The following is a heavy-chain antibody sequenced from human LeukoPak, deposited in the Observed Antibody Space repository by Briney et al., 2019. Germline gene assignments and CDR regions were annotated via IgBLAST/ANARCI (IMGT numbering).Heavy chain of an antibody. J-gene: IGHJ5*02. D-gene: IGHD2-2*01. CDR3: TRNGRGCSSTSCYAGRFDP. V-gene: IGHV3-49*04. CDR2: VTSQAFGGRI. Sequence: GGSLRLSCTASGFNFCAYAMSWVRQAPGKGLEWVGFVTSQAFGGRIEYAASVRGRLTISRDDSKSTAYLQMNSLKTEDTAVYFCTRNGRGCSSTSCYAGRFDPWGQGTQVTVSS. CDR1: GFNFCAYA.